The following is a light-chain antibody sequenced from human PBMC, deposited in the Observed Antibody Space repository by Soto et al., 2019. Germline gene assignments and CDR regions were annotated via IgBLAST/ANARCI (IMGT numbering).Light chain of an antibody. CDR3: QQYKNWPHT. V-gene: IGKV3-15*01. CDR1: QSVSDN. J-gene: IGKJ1*01. Sequence: ETVMTQSPDTLSLSPGERATLSCRASQSVSDNLAWYQQRPGQGPRLPIYGASTRATGIPARFSGSGSGTEFTLTISSLQSEDFAVYYCQQYKNWPHTFGQGTKVDIK. CDR2: GAS.